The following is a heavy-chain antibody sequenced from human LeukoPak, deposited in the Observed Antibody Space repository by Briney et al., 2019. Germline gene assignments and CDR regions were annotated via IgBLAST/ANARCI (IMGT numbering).Heavy chain of an antibody. J-gene: IGHJ4*02. V-gene: IGHV3-7*01. D-gene: IGHD3-22*01. CDR1: GFTFSTHW. CDR3: APQTMILVL. Sequence: GGSLRLSCVASGFTFSTHWVSWVRQAPGKGLEWVANIKEDGSTTDYVDSVKGRFTISRDNAKNSVFLQMNSPRAEDTAVYYCAPQTMILVLGGQGTLVTVSS. CDR2: IKEDGSTT.